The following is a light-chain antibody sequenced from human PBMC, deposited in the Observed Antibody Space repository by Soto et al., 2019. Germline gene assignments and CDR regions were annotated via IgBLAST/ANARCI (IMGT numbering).Light chain of an antibody. CDR2: DAS. J-gene: IGKJ5*01. V-gene: IGKV3-11*01. CDR1: QSVSSY. Sequence: IVMTQSPATPSLSPGERATLSCRASQSVSSYLAWYQQKPGQAPRLLIYDASNRATGIPARFSGSGSGTDFTLTISSLEPEDFAVYYCQQRSNWPPTFGQGTRLEI. CDR3: QQRSNWPPT.